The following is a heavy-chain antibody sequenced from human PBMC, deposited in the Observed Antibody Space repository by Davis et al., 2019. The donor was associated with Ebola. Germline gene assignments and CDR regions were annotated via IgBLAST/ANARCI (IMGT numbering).Heavy chain of an antibody. CDR1: GFNFSHYA. CDR2: ISNLALKT. J-gene: IGHJ4*02. CDR3: ATTQWLREFDN. V-gene: IGHV3-23*01. D-gene: IGHD6-19*01. Sequence: GESLKISCVGSGFNFSHYAMGWVRQIPGRGLECVSVISNLALKTFYSDSVRGRFIISRDKSNNTLYLEMNSLRVDDTAVYYCATTQWLREFDNWGQGTLVTVSS.